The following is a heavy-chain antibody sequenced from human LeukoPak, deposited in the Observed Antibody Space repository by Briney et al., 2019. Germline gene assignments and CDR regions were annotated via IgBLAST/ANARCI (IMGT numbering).Heavy chain of an antibody. CDR3: ARGLYDSSGYPFDP. Sequence: RASVKVSCKASGYTFTGYYMHWVRQAPGQRLEWMGWINAGNGNTKYSQKFQGRVTITRDTSASTAYMELSSLRSEDTAVYYCARGLYDSSGYPFDPWGQGTLVTVSS. J-gene: IGHJ5*02. CDR1: GYTFTGYY. D-gene: IGHD3-22*01. V-gene: IGHV1-3*01. CDR2: INAGNGNT.